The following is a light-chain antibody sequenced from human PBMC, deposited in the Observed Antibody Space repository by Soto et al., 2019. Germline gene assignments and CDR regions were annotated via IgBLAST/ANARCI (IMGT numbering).Light chain of an antibody. CDR2: DVS. CDR1: QNISSY. Sequence: IVLTQSPATLSLSPGERATLSCRASQNISSYLIWYQQKPGQATRLLMYDVSNRATGIPARFSGSGSGTDFTLTISSLEPEDLAVYYCQQRSNWPRTFGQGTKVEIK. V-gene: IGKV3-11*01. J-gene: IGKJ1*01. CDR3: QQRSNWPRT.